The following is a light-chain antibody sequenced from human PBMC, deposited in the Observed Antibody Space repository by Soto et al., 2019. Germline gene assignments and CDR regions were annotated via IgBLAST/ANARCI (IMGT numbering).Light chain of an antibody. V-gene: IGKV2-30*01. J-gene: IGKJ2*01. CDR1: QSLVYSDGNTY. CDR3: MQGTHRNPF. CDR2: KVS. Sequence: DVVMTQSPLSLPVTLGQPASISCRSSQSLVYSDGNTYLNWFQQRPGQSPRRLIYKVSNRDSGVPDRFSGSGSVTDFTMKISRVEAADVGVYYCMQGTHRNPFFVQGTKLEIK.